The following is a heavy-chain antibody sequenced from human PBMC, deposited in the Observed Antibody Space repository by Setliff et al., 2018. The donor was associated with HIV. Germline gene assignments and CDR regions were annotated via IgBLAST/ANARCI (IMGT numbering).Heavy chain of an antibody. V-gene: IGHV1-69*13. J-gene: IGHJ6*03. D-gene: IGHD3-10*01. CDR3: AREGWFGEPAHPTPYYYYYMDV. Sequence: SVKVSCKASGGTFSNHVITWVRQAPGQGLEWMGGIIPLSGTANYAQKFRGRLTITADESTRTAYMELSSLRSEDTAVYYCAREGWFGEPAHPTPYYYYYMDVWGKGTTVTVSS. CDR2: IIPLSGTA. CDR1: GGTFSNHV.